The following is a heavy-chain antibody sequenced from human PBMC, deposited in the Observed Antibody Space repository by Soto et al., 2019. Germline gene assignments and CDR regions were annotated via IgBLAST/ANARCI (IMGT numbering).Heavy chain of an antibody. CDR1: GGSISSYY. V-gene: IGHV4-59*01. D-gene: IGHD3-22*01. J-gene: IGHJ4*02. Sequence: ETLSLTCTVSGGSISSYYWSWIRQPPGKGLEWIGYIYYSGSTNYNPSLKSRVIISVDTSKNQFSLKLSSVTAADTAVYYCASYDSSGRFDYWGQGTLVTVSS. CDR3: ASYDSSGRFDY. CDR2: IYYSGST.